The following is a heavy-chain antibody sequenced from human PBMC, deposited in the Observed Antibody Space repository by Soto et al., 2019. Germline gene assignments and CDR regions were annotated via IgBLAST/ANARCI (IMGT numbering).Heavy chain of an antibody. CDR3: AKTHPLATGTLPPPYYFDY. CDR2: ISGSGGST. V-gene: IGHV3-23*01. J-gene: IGHJ4*02. CDR1: GFTFSSYA. D-gene: IGHD5-12*01. Sequence: PGGSLRLSCAASGFTFSSYAMSWVRQAPGKGLEWVSAISGSGGSTYYADSVKGRFTISRDNSKNTLYLQMDSLRAEDTAVYYCAKTHPLATGTLPPPYYFDYWGQGTLVTVSS.